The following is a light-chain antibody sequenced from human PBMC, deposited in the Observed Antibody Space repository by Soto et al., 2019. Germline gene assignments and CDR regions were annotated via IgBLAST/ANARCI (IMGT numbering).Light chain of an antibody. J-gene: IGKJ1*01. CDR2: KAS. CDR3: QQYGSSSPWT. CDR1: QSFSSW. Sequence: DIQMTQSPSTLSASVGDRVTITCRASQSFSSWLAWYQQKPGRAPKLLLYKASSLETGVPARFSGSGSGTEFTLIISSLQPDDFARYYCQQYGSSSPWTFGQGTKVEIK. V-gene: IGKV1-5*03.